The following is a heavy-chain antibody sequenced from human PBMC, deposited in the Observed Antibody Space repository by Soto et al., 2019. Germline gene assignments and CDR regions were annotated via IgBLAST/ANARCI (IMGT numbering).Heavy chain of an antibody. D-gene: IGHD2-2*01. V-gene: IGHV5-51*01. CDR3: ARQLKGCGSTSCFNYFYYGLDV. CDR1: GYDFTNYW. J-gene: IGHJ6*02. Sequence: GESLKISCKGSGYDFTNYWIAWVRLMPGKGLEWMGIIYPADSDTRYNPSFQGQVTISADKSISTAYLQWSSLKASDTAMYYCARQLKGCGSTSCFNYFYYGLDVWGRGTTVTVSS. CDR2: IYPADSDT.